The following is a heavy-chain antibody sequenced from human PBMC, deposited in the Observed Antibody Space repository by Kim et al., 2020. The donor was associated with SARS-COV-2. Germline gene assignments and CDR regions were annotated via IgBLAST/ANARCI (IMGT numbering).Heavy chain of an antibody. V-gene: IGHV3-74*01. CDR1: GFNFSDHW. CDR3: VSSPGP. CDR2: IRGDGSTT. J-gene: IGHJ5*02. Sequence: GGSLRLSCTASGFNFSDHWMHWVRQAPGTGPVWVSCIRGDGSTTNYADSVRGRFTVSRDNARNTLYLQMNSLRVEGTAVYYCVSSPGPWGQGTLVTVSS. D-gene: IGHD2-2*01.